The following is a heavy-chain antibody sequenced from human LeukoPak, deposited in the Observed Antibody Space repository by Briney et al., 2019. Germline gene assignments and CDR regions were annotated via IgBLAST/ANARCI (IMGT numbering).Heavy chain of an antibody. CDR1: GGSISSSNW. CDR2: IYHSGST. D-gene: IGHD1-26*01. Sequence: SETLSLTCAVSGGSISSSNWWSWVRQPPGKGLEWIGEIYHSGSTNYNPSLKSRVTISVDKSKNQFSLKLSSVTAADTAVYYCARDLIVGATHWFDPWGQGTLVTVSS. V-gene: IGHV4-4*02. J-gene: IGHJ5*02. CDR3: ARDLIVGATHWFDP.